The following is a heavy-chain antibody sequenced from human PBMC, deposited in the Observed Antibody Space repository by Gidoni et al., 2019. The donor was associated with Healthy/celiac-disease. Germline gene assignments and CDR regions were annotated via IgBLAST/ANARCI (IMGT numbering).Heavy chain of an antibody. D-gene: IGHD1-26*01. Sequence: QVQLVESGGGVVQPGRALRLSCAASGFTFSSYAMHWVRQAPGKGLEWVAVISYDGSNKYYADSVKGRFTISRDNSKNTLYLQMNSLRAEDTAVYYCAREGSGSYCDYWGQGTLVTVSS. CDR2: ISYDGSNK. CDR1: GFTFSSYA. CDR3: AREGSGSYCDY. J-gene: IGHJ4*02. V-gene: IGHV3-30-3*01.